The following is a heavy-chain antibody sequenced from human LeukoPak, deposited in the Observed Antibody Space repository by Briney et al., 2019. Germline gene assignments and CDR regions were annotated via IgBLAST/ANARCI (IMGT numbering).Heavy chain of an antibody. D-gene: IGHD3-3*01. V-gene: IGHV4-59*01. J-gene: IGHJ5*02. CDR3: ARGGWGDDSWDGPTINWVDP. CDR1: GGSISSYY. Sequence: PSETLSLTCTVSGGSISSYYWSWIRQPPGKGLEWIGYMFNNGGSGGTNYSPSLKSRVTISGDTSKNQFSLRLTSVTAADTAVYWCARGGWGDDSWDGPTINWVDPWGQGILVTVSS. CDR2: MFNNGGSGGT.